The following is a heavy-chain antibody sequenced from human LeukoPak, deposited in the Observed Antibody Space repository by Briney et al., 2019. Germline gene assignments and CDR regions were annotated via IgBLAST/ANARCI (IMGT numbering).Heavy chain of an antibody. CDR3: ARSGRGYSGYGY. CDR1: GGTFSSYA. Sequence: ASVTVSCKASGGTFSSYAISWVRQAPGQGLEWMGRIIPILGIANYAQKFQGRVTITADKSTSTAYMELSSLRSEDTAVYYCARSGRGYSGYGYWGQGTLVTVSS. D-gene: IGHD5-12*01. V-gene: IGHV1-69*04. CDR2: IIPILGIA. J-gene: IGHJ4*02.